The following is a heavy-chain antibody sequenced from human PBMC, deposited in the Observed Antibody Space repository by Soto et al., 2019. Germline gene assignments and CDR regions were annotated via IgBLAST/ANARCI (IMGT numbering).Heavy chain of an antibody. Sequence: QVQLQESGPGLVKPSETLSLTCTVSGGSISSYYWSWIRQPPGKGLEWIGYIYYSGSTNYNPSLKSRVTISGDTSKNQFSLKLSSVTAADTAVYYCARGGERNYDFWSGYYSDYYGMDVWGQGTTVTVSS. J-gene: IGHJ6*02. D-gene: IGHD3-3*01. CDR2: IYYSGST. V-gene: IGHV4-59*01. CDR3: ARGGERNYDFWSGYYSDYYGMDV. CDR1: GGSISSYY.